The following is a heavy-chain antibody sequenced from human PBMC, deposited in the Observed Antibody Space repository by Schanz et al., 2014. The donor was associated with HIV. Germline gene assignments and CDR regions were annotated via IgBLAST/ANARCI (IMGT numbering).Heavy chain of an antibody. D-gene: IGHD2-2*01. V-gene: IGHV1-69*13. CDR2: IIPMFSTA. Sequence: QVQLVQSGAEVKKPGASVKVSCKVSGGIFRGHVISWVRQAPGQGLEWMGGIIPMFSTANYAQKFQGRVTITADETTSTVYMDLTSLRSDDTAVYYCARSQFQLHWFDRWGQGTLVTVSS. CDR1: GGIFRGHV. J-gene: IGHJ5*02. CDR3: ARSQFQLHWFDR.